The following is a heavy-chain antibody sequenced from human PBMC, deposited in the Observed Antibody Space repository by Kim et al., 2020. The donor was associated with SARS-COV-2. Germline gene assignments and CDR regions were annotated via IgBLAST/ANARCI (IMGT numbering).Heavy chain of an antibody. Sequence: ADPVRGRFTISRDNAKNSLFLQMDGLRVEDTAVYYCARHQIVGTTRATFDFWGRGTLVTVTS. CDR3: ARHQIVGTTRATFDF. V-gene: IGHV3-11*03. D-gene: IGHD2-2*01. J-gene: IGHJ4*02.